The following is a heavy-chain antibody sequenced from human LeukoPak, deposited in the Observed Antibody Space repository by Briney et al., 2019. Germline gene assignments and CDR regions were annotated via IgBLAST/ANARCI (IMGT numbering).Heavy chain of an antibody. V-gene: IGHV4-39*01. CDR2: IYYSGST. D-gene: IGHD1-26*01. Sequence: SETLSLTCTVSGGSISSSSYYWGWIRQPPGKGLKWIGSIYYSGSTYYNPSLKSRVTISVDTSKNQFSLKLSSVTAADTAVYYCASRRYSGSYFYWGQGTLVTVSS. J-gene: IGHJ4*02. CDR1: GGSISSSSYY. CDR3: ASRRYSGSYFY.